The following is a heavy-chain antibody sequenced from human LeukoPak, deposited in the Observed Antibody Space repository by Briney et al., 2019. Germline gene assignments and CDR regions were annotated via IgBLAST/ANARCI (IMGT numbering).Heavy chain of an antibody. D-gene: IGHD3-22*01. Sequence: KTSETLSLTCTVSGGSISSASYSWSWIRQPPGKGLEWIGYIYHSGSTYYNPSLKSRVTISVDRSKNQFSLKLSSVTAADTAVYYCARAGEYYYDNSGYYPNDAFDIWGQGTMVTVSS. J-gene: IGHJ3*02. V-gene: IGHV4-30-2*01. CDR1: GGSISSASYS. CDR3: ARAGEYYYDNSGYYPNDAFDI. CDR2: IYHSGST.